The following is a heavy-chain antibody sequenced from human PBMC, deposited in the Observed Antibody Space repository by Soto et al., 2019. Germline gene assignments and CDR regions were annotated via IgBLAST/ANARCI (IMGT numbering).Heavy chain of an antibody. V-gene: IGHV4-39*01. CDR3: ASLGNGRPGDF. J-gene: IGHJ4*02. Sequence: PSETLSLTCPVSGYSFRNKDYHWGWTRQPPGKGLEWIGTVYSNGHTYHNPSLKSRLAMAVDTSKNQFSLSLISVTAADSAVYFCASLGNGRPGDFWGQGTLVTVSS. D-gene: IGHD2-8*01. CDR2: VYSNGHT. CDR1: GYSFRNKDYH.